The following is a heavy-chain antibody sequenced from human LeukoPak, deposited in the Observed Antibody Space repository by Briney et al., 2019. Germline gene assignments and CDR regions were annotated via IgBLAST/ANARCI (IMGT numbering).Heavy chain of an antibody. CDR3: ARHAPGTGDAFDI. CDR1: GGSISSYY. CDR2: IYTNGST. V-gene: IGHV4-4*09. Sequence: SETLSLTGTVSGGSISSYYWSWIRQPPGKGLEWIGYIYTNGSTNYNPSLKSRVTISVDTSKNQFSLKLSSVTAADTAVYYCARHAPGTGDAFDIWGQGTMVTVSS. J-gene: IGHJ3*02. D-gene: IGHD6-13*01.